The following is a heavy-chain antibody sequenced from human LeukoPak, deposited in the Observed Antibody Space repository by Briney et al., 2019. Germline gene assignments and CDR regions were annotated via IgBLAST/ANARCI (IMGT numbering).Heavy chain of an antibody. CDR2: IKSKTDGGTT. CDR1: GFTFSNAW. D-gene: IGHD3-9*01. J-gene: IGHJ4*02. CDR3: TTGFDYDILTGYYAYFDY. V-gene: IGHV3-15*01. Sequence: GGSLRLSCAASGFTFSNAWMSWVRQAPGKGREWVGRIKSKTDGGTTDYAAPVKGRFTISRDDSKNTLYLQMNSLKTEDTAVYYCTTGFDYDILTGYYAYFDYWGQGTLVTVSS.